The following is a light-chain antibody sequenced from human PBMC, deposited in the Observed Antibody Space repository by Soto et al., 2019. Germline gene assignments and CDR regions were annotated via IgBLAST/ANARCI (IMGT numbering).Light chain of an antibody. CDR3: QQYNKWPPRT. CDR1: QSVSNN. Sequence: ILMTQSPATLSVSPGERATLSCRASQSVSNNLAWYQQKPGQAPRLLIYDASTRATGIPARFSGSGSGTEFTLTISGLQSEDFAVYCCQQYNKWPPRTFGQGTKVEIK. CDR2: DAS. J-gene: IGKJ1*01. V-gene: IGKV3-15*01.